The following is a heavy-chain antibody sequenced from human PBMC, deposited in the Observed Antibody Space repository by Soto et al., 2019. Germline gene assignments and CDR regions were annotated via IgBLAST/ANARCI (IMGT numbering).Heavy chain of an antibody. D-gene: IGHD3-3*01. CDR1: GASISSYY. CDR3: ARDPHDFWSGYSSFDI. V-gene: IGHV4-59*01. Sequence: PSETLSLTCTVSGASISSYYWSWIRQPPGKGLEWIGFIYYSGSTNYNPSLKSRVTISVDTSKNQFSLRLSSVTAADTALYYCARDPHDFWSGYSSFDIWGQGTMVTVSS. J-gene: IGHJ3*02. CDR2: IYYSGST.